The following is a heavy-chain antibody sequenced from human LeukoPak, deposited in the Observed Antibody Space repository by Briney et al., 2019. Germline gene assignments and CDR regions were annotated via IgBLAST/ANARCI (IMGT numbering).Heavy chain of an antibody. CDR2: ISYDGSNK. D-gene: IGHD2-21*01. J-gene: IGHJ6*02. CDR3: AKDESLVRGEGMDV. Sequence: GRSLRLSCAASGFTFSSYGMHWVRQAPGKGLEWVAVISYDGSNKYYADSVKGRFTISRDNSKNTLYLQMNSLRAEDTAVYYCAKDESLVRGEGMDVWGQGTTVTVSS. V-gene: IGHV3-30*18. CDR1: GFTFSSYG.